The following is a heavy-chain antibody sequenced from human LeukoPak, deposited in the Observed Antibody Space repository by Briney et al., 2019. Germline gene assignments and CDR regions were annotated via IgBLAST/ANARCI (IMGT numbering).Heavy chain of an antibody. V-gene: IGHV3-53*01. J-gene: IGHJ4*02. Sequence: GGSLRLSCAASGFTVSSNYMSWVRQAPGKGLEWVSVISSGGTTYYADSVKGRFTISRDNSKNTLYLQVNSLRAEDTAVYYCAKVLRGPGIYYFDYWGQGTLVTVSS. CDR3: AKVLRGPGIYYFDY. CDR2: ISSGGTT. CDR1: GFTVSSNY.